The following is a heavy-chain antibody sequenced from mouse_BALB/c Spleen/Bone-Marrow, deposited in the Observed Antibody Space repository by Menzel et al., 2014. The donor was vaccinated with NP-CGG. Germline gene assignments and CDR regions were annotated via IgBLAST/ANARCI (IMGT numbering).Heavy chain of an antibody. CDR1: GFNIKDTY. Sequence: VQLQQSGAELVKPGASVKLSCTASGFNIKDTYMHWVKQRPEQGLEWIGRIDPANGNTKYDPKFQGRATITADTSSNTAYLQLSSLTSKDNAVYYCAYGSSYDYFDYGGQGTTLTVSS. D-gene: IGHD1-1*01. V-gene: IGHV14-3*02. J-gene: IGHJ2*01. CDR3: AYGSSYDYFDY. CDR2: IDPANGNT.